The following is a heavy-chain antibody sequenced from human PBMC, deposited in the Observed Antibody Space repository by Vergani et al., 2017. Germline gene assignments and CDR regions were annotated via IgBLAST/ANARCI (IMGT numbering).Heavy chain of an antibody. CDR1: CGSISSSSHF. CDR3: ARHDSGHYYSSYYGLDV. D-gene: IGHD3-10*01. J-gene: IGHJ6*01. CDR2: IYYSGST. V-gene: IGHV4-39*01. Sequence: QLQLHKSGPGLVKPSETLSLTCTLSCGSISSSSHFWGWLRQTPGKGLEWIGSIYYSGSTYYNPSLKSRVSISVDTSKNQFSLKLSSVTAADSAVYYCARHDSGHYYSSYYGLDVWGQGTTVTVSS.